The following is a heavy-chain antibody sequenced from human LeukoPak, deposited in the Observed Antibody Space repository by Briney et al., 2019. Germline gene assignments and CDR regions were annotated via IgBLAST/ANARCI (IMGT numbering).Heavy chain of an antibody. D-gene: IGHD1-26*01. Sequence: PGGSLRLSCAASGFTFSSYAMSWVRQAPGKGLEWVSAISGSGGSTYYADSVKGRFTISRDNSNNTLYLQMNSLRAEDTAVYYCAKDREKAVGATIFDHWGQGTLVTVSS. CDR1: GFTFSSYA. V-gene: IGHV3-23*01. CDR2: ISGSGGST. CDR3: AKDREKAVGATIFDH. J-gene: IGHJ4*02.